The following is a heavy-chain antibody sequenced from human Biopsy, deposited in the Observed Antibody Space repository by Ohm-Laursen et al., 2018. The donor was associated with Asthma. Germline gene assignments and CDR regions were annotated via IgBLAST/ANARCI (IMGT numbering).Heavy chain of an antibody. CDR3: ARTYYDFLTGQVNDAFAL. CDR2: INAGDGNT. CDR1: GYTFIHFA. Sequence: ASVKVSCKASGYTFIHFAIHWVRQAPGQRLEWMGWINAGDGNTKYSQKLQGRVTITRDTSASTAYMDLRSLRSEDTAMYYCARTYYDFLTGQVNDAFALWGQGTMVTVSS. J-gene: IGHJ3*01. D-gene: IGHD3-9*01. V-gene: IGHV1-3*01.